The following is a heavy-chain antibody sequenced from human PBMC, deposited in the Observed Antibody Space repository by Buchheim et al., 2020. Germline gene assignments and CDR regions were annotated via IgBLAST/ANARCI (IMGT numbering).Heavy chain of an antibody. CDR1: GFTFSSYA. CDR3: ARDNSDYGMDV. CDR2: ISYDGSNK. D-gene: IGHD2/OR15-2a*01. V-gene: IGHV3-30-3*01. Sequence: QVQLVESGGGVVQPGRSLRLSCAASGFTFSSYAMHWVRQAPGKGLEWVAAISYDGSNKYYADSVKGRFTISRDNSKNTLYLQMNSLRAEDTAVYYCARDNSDYGMDVWGQGTT. J-gene: IGHJ6*02.